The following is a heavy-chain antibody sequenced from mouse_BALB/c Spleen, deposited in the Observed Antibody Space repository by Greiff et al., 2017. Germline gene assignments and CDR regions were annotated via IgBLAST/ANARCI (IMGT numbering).Heavy chain of an antibody. Sequence: QVQLKQSGAELVRPGASVTLSCKASGYTFTDYEMHWVKQTPVHGLEWIGAIDPETGGTAYNQKFKGKATLTADKSSSTAYMELRSLTSEDSAVYYCTRCRYGNYQYYAMDYWGQGTSVTVSS. J-gene: IGHJ4*01. D-gene: IGHD2-10*02. V-gene: IGHV1-15*01. CDR3: TRCRYGNYQYYAMDY. CDR1: GYTFTDYE. CDR2: IDPETGGT.